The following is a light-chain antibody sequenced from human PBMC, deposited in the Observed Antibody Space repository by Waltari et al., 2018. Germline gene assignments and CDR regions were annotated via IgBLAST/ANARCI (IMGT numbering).Light chain of an antibody. CDR1: QSVSSY. Sequence: EIVLTQSPATLSLSPGERATLSCRASQSVSSYLAWYQHKPGQGPRLIIYDASNRATGIPARFSGSGSGTDFTLTISSLEPEDFAVYYCQQRSYLITFGQGTRLEIK. J-gene: IGKJ5*01. CDR2: DAS. V-gene: IGKV3-11*01. CDR3: QQRSYLIT.